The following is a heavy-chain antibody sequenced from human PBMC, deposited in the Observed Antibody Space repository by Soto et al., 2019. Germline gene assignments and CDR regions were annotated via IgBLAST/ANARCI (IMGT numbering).Heavy chain of an antibody. D-gene: IGHD4-17*01. Sequence: GGSLRLSCAASGFTFSSYSMNWVRQAPGKGLEWVSSISSSSSYIYYADSVKGRFTISRDNAKNSLYLQMNSLRAEDTAVYYCARDHDDYDPSERFDYWGQGTLVTVSS. CDR1: GFTFSSYS. CDR2: ISSSSSYI. V-gene: IGHV3-21*01. J-gene: IGHJ4*02. CDR3: ARDHDDYDPSERFDY.